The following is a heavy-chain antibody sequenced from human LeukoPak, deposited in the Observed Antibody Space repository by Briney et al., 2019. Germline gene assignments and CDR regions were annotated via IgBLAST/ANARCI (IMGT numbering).Heavy chain of an antibody. D-gene: IGHD5-18*01. CDR1: GFAFSDSW. V-gene: IGHV3-7*01. J-gene: IGHJ3*02. CDR3: ARDRGWIQHDI. Sequence: GGSLRLSCAASGFAFSDSWMTWIRQAPGKGLEWVAFIKGDGSAKKYVDSVKGRFTISRDNAKNSLFLQMNSLRAEDTAVYYCARDRGWIQHDIWGQGTMVAVSS. CDR2: IKGDGSAK.